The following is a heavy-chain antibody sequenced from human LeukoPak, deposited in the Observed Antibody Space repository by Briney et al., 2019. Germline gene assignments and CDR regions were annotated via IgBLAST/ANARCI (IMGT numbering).Heavy chain of an antibody. J-gene: IGHJ4*02. CDR2: ISGSNPGT. Sequence: PGGSLRLSCAASGFTFSTYAMSWVRQTTGKGLEGVPAISGSNPGTYHADSVKGRFTISRDNSKNTLHLQMYSLRAEDTAIYYCAKASLGHCSGAFCYHFDYWGQGTPVTVSS. CDR1: GFTFSTYA. D-gene: IGHD2-15*01. V-gene: IGHV3-23*01. CDR3: AKASLGHCSGAFCYHFDY.